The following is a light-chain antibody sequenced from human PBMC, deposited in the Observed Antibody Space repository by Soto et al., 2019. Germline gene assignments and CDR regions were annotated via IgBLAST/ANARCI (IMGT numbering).Light chain of an antibody. V-gene: IGLV2-14*01. CDR1: SSDIGAYHY. J-gene: IGLJ2*01. CDR2: AVN. CDR3: NSYTNSDTVI. Sequence: QSALTQAASVSGSPGQSITISCTGTSSDIGAYHYVSWYQQRPGKAPKVLIYAVNNRPSGISDRFSGSKSGNTASLTISGLQAEDEAVSYCNSYTNSDTVIFGGGTKLTVL.